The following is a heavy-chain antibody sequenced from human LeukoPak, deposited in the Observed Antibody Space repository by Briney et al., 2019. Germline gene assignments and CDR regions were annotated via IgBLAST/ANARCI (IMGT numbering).Heavy chain of an antibody. Sequence: PGGSLRLSCAASGFTVSNNYMSWVRQAPGEGLEWVSLVYRGGTTYYADSVKGQFTISRDSSKNTLYLQMNSLRAEDTAVYYCARGSYDSSGFYCLDNWGQGTLVTVSS. D-gene: IGHD3-22*01. CDR1: GFTVSNNY. J-gene: IGHJ4*02. V-gene: IGHV3-53*01. CDR2: VYRGGTT. CDR3: ARGSYDSSGFYCLDN.